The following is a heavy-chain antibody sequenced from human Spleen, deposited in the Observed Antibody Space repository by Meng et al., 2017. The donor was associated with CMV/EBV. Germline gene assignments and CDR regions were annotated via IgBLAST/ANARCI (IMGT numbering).Heavy chain of an antibody. CDR3: ARTSRRCSYWGGDYFDY. V-gene: IGHV4-31*03. CDR1: GVSITSGRYF. J-gene: IGHJ4*02. D-gene: IGHD2-21*01. CDR2: IYHSGSN. Sequence: SETLSLTCTVSGVSITSGRYFWSWIRQFPGKGLEWIAYIYHSGSNHYNPSLKSRVSISMDTSKIQFSLTLTSVTAADTAVYYCARTSRRCSYWGGDYFDYWGQGTRVTVSS.